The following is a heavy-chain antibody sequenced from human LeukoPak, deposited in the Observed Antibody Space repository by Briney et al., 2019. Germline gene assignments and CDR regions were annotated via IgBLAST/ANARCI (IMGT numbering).Heavy chain of an antibody. CDR2: IYYSGST. D-gene: IGHD1-1*01. V-gene: IGHV4-31*03. Sequence: SETLSLTCTVSGGSISSGGYYWSWIRQHPGKGLEWIVYIYYSGSTYYNPSLKSRVTISVYTSKNQFSLKLSSVTAADTAVYYCARGVDRRRNWRVFDYWGQGTLVTVSS. CDR3: ARGVDRRRNWRVFDY. J-gene: IGHJ4*02. CDR1: GGSISSGGYY.